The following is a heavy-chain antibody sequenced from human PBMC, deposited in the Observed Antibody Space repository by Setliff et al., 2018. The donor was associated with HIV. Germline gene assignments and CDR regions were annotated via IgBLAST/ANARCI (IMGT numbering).Heavy chain of an antibody. D-gene: IGHD1-1*01. V-gene: IGHV3-64*04. Sequence: PGGSLRLSCSASGFTFSKYAMHWVRQAPGKGLEYVSGISIDGGTAYYAGSVKGRFTTSRDNSKNSLYLQMDSLRDEDTAVYYCATEHYHWDEGRLDYWGQGTLVTVSS. J-gene: IGHJ4*02. CDR2: ISIDGGTA. CDR3: ATEHYHWDEGRLDY. CDR1: GFTFSKYA.